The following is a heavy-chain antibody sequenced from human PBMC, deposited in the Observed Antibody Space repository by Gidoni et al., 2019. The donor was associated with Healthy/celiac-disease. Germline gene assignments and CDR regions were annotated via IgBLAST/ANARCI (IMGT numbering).Heavy chain of an antibody. CDR2: ISYDGSNK. CDR1: GFTFSSYA. J-gene: IGHJ3*02. D-gene: IGHD5-18*01. Sequence: QVQLVESGGGVVQPGRSLRLSCAASGFTFSSYAMHWVRQAPGKGLEWVAVISYDGSNKYYADSVKGRFTISRDNSKNTLYLQMNSLRAEDTAVYYCAREDTAMVEAFDIWGQGTMVTVSS. V-gene: IGHV3-30-3*01. CDR3: AREDTAMVEAFDI.